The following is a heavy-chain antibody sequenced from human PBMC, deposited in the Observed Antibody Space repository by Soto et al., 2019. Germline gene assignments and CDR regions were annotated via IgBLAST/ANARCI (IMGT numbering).Heavy chain of an antibody. CDR2: ISYDGSNK. J-gene: IGHJ6*02. CDR1: GFTFSSYA. CDR3: AREVVTSRIAVAVLYYYYGMDV. D-gene: IGHD6-19*01. Sequence: GGSMRLSCAASGFTFSSYAMHWVRQAPGKGLEWVAVISYDGSNKYYADSVKGRFTISRDNSKNTLYLQMNSLRAEDTAVYYCAREVVTSRIAVAVLYYYYGMDVWGQGTTVTVSS. V-gene: IGHV3-30-3*01.